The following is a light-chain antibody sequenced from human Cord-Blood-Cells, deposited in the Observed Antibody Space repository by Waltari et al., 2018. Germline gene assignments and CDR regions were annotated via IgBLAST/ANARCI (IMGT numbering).Light chain of an antibody. CDR1: QSRLHSNGYNY. CDR2: LGS. Sequence: DIVMTQTPLSLPVTPGEPASISCRSSQSRLHSNGYNYLDWYLQKPGQSPQLLIYLGSNRASGVPDRFSGSGSGTDFTLKISRVEAEDVGVYYCMQALQTPPFTFGPGTKVDIK. J-gene: IGKJ3*01. CDR3: MQALQTPPFT. V-gene: IGKV2-28*01.